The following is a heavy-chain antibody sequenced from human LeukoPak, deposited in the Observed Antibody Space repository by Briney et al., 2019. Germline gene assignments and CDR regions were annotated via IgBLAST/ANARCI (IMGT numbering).Heavy chain of an antibody. CDR2: FNPNSGGT. V-gene: IGHV1-2*02. Sequence: GASVKLCCYASGYTFTGYYMHWVRQAPGQGLGWMGWFNPNSGGTNYAQKFQGRVTMTRDTSISTAYMELSRLRSDDTAVYYCARGLMASPIRGYGMDVWGQGTTVTVSS. CDR1: GYTFTGYY. J-gene: IGHJ6*02. D-gene: IGHD2-8*01. CDR3: ARGLMASPIRGYGMDV.